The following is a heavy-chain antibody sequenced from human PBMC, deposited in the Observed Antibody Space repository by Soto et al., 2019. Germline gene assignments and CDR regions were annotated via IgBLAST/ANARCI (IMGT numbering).Heavy chain of an antibody. CDR1: GFTFSSYD. Sequence: GGSLRLSCAASGFTFSSYDMHWVRQAPGEGLEWVSGIGAASDTYYPVSVQGRFTVSRDNAKKSLYLQMDSLRAGDTAVYYCARGVLGPGDYYYGMDVWGQGTTVTVSS. D-gene: IGHD7-27*01. CDR2: IGAASDT. V-gene: IGHV3-13*01. J-gene: IGHJ6*02. CDR3: ARGVLGPGDYYYGMDV.